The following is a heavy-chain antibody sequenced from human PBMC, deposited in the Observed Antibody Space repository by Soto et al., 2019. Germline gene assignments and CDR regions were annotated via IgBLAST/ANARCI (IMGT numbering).Heavy chain of an antibody. J-gene: IGHJ6*02. CDR3: AREIDGYYGMDV. Sequence: QVQLVQSGAEVKKPGSSVKVSCKASGDTFSTDRISWVRQAPGQGLEWMGGIIPMFGTANNAQKFQGRVTITADESTSTAYMELSSLRSEDTAVYFCAREIDGYYGMDVWSQGTTVIVAS. V-gene: IGHV1-69*12. CDR2: IIPMFGTA. CDR1: GDTFSTDR.